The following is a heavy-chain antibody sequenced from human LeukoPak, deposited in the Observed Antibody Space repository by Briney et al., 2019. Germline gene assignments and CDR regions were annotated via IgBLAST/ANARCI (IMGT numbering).Heavy chain of an antibody. CDR2: IIPIFGTA. CDR1: GGTFSSYA. Sequence: GASVKVSCKASGGTFSSYAISWVRQAPGQGLEWMGGIIPIFGTANYAQKFQGRITLTTDTSTSTAYMELRSLRSDDTAVYYCARRQIADDSGSFYGYWGQGTLVTVSS. V-gene: IGHV1-69*05. J-gene: IGHJ4*02. D-gene: IGHD1-26*01. CDR3: ARRQIADDSGSFYGY.